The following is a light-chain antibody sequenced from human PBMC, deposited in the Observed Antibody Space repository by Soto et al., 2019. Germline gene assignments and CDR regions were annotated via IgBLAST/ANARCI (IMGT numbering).Light chain of an antibody. CDR3: SSYTSSSTLYV. V-gene: IGLV2-14*01. CDR2: EVT. J-gene: IGLJ1*01. CDR1: SSDVGGYNY. Sequence: QSVLTQPASGSGSPGQSITISCTGTSSDVGGYNYVCWYKQHPGKAPQLMIYEVTKRPSGVSDRFSGSKSGNTASLTISGLQAEDEADYYCSSYTSSSTLYVFGTGTKVTVL.